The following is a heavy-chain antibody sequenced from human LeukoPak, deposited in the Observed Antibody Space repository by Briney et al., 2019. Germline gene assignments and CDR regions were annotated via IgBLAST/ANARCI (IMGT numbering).Heavy chain of an antibody. CDR1: GYTFTSYG. CDR3: ARDLENDSSGYYLSSRVSPDV. V-gene: IGHV1-18*01. CDR2: ISAYNGNT. Sequence: GSSVKVSCKASGYTFTSYGISWVRQAPGEGLEWVGWISAYNGNTNYAQKLQGRVTMTTDTSTSTAYMELSSLRSEDTAVYYCARDLENDSSGYYLSSRVSPDVWGQGTTVTVSS. D-gene: IGHD3-22*01. J-gene: IGHJ6*02.